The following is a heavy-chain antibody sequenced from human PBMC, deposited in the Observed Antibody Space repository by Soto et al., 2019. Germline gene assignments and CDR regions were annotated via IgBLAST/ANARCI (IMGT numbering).Heavy chain of an antibody. CDR2: IDPRDSYT. V-gene: IGHV5-10-1*01. J-gene: IGHJ4*02. D-gene: IGHD2-2*01. Sequence: GESLKISCKGSGYSLTSYWISWVRQMPGKGLEWMGRIDPRDSYTNYSPSFQGHVTISADKSISTAYLQWSSLKASDTAMYYCARLVYCSSPSWSIDFWGQGTLVTV. CDR3: ARLVYCSSPSWSIDF. CDR1: GYSLTSYW.